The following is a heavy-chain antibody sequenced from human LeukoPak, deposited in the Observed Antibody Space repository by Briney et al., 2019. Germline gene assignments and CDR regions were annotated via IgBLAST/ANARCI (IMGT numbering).Heavy chain of an antibody. CDR3: ASKDSSGWYEEA. CDR2: INPGGGST. J-gene: IGHJ5*02. D-gene: IGHD6-19*01. V-gene: IGHV1-46*01. CDR1: GYTFTSYY. Sequence: GASVKVSCKASGYTFTSYYIHWARQAPGQGLEWMGVINPGGGSTSYAQKFQGRVTMTRDTSTSTVYMELSSLRSEDTAVYYCASKDSSGWYEEAWGQGTLVTVSS.